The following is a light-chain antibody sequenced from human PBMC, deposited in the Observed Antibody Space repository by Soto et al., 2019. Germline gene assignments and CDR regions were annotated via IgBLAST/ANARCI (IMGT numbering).Light chain of an antibody. Sequence: EIVMTQSPATLSLSPVVRATLSCISSQSVGKYLVWYQQKPGQAPRLLIYDASNRATGIPARFSGSGSGTDFTLTISSLEPEDFAVYYCQQRGNRPPWTFGQGTKVDIK. V-gene: IGKV3-11*01. J-gene: IGKJ1*01. CDR2: DAS. CDR1: QSVGKY. CDR3: QQRGNRPPWT.